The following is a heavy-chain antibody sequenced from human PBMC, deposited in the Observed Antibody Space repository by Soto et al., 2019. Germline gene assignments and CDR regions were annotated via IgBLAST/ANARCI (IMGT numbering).Heavy chain of an antibody. Sequence: GASVKVSCKASGYTFTSYDINWVRQATGQGLEWMGWMSAYSGNTSYAQKLQGRGTMTTDTSTSTAYMELRSLRSDDTAVYYRARESRITMVRGAKGYYYGMDVWGQGTTVPVSS. V-gene: IGHV1-18*01. D-gene: IGHD3-10*01. J-gene: IGHJ6*02. CDR3: ARESRITMVRGAKGYYYGMDV. CDR2: MSAYSGNT. CDR1: GYTFTSYD.